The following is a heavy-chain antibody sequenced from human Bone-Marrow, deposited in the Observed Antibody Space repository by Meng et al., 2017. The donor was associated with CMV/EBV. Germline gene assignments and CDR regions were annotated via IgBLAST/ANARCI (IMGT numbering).Heavy chain of an antibody. CDR3: AKDHCGGDCYNSGWFDP. V-gene: IGHV3-30*02. CDR2: IRYDGSNK. Sequence: GGSLRLSCAASGFTFSSYGMHWVRQAPGKGLEWVAFIRYDGSNKYYADSVKGRFIISRDNSRNTLYLQMNSLRVEDTAVYYCAKDHCGGDCYNSGWFDPWGQGTLVTVSS. D-gene: IGHD2-21*01. CDR1: GFTFSSYG. J-gene: IGHJ5*02.